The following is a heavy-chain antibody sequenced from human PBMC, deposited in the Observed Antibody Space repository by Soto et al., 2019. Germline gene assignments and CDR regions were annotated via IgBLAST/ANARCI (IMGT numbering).Heavy chain of an antibody. Sequence: GGSLRLSCAASGFTFSSYSMNWVRQAPGKGLEWVSSISSSSSYIYYADSVKGRFTISRDNAKNSLYLQMNSLRAEDTAVYYCARVAAAGTPPSYYYGMDVWGQGTTVTVSS. D-gene: IGHD6-13*01. CDR1: GFTFSSYS. CDR2: ISSSSSYI. V-gene: IGHV3-21*01. CDR3: ARVAAAGTPPSYYYGMDV. J-gene: IGHJ6*02.